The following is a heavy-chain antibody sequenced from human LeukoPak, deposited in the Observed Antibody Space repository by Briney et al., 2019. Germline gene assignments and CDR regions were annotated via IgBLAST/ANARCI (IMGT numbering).Heavy chain of an antibody. Sequence: ASVKVSCKASGYTFTGYYMHWVRQSPGQGLEWMGRINPNSGGTNYAQKFQGRVTMTRDTSISTAYMELSRLRSDDTAVYYCARAGRVSYYDSSGYYSAYYYTDVWGKGTTVTVSS. V-gene: IGHV1-2*06. J-gene: IGHJ6*03. D-gene: IGHD3-22*01. CDR3: ARAGRVSYYDSSGYYSAYYYTDV. CDR1: GYTFTGYY. CDR2: INPNSGGT.